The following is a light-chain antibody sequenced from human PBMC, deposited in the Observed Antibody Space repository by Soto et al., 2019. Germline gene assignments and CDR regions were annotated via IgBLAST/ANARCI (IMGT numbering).Light chain of an antibody. Sequence: EIVMTQSPATLSVSPGDRATLSCRASQSVSSYLAWYQQKPGQAPRLLIYGASTRATGIPARFSGSGSGTEFTLTISSLQSEDFAVYYCQQYNNWPPWTFGQGTKVDI. CDR3: QQYNNWPPWT. CDR1: QSVSSY. CDR2: GAS. V-gene: IGKV3-15*01. J-gene: IGKJ1*01.